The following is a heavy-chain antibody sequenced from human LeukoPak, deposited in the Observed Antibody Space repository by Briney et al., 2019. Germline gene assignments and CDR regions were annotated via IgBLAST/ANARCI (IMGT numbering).Heavy chain of an antibody. D-gene: IGHD6-19*01. Sequence: GGSLTLSCAASGFTCSTYWRNWVRQAPGKGLEWVSYISSSGSTIYYADSVKGRFTISRDNAKNSLYLQMNSLRAEDTAVYYCARGRIAVALLGGHWYFDLWGRGSLVTVSS. CDR3: ARGRIAVALLGGHWYFDL. CDR2: ISSSGSTI. CDR1: GFTCSTYW. J-gene: IGHJ2*01. V-gene: IGHV3-48*03.